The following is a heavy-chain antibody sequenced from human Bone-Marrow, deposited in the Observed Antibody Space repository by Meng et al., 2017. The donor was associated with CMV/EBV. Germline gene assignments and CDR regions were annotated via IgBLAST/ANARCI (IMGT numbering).Heavy chain of an antibody. V-gene: IGHV1-46*02. CDR3: ARDRGYDYYYGMDV. CDR1: GYSFNTYY. CDR2: INPSGGTT. D-gene: IGHD3-10*01. Sequence: ASVKVSCKASGYSFNTYYIHWVRQAPGQGLEWMGIINPSGGTTTYAQKFQGRVTLTRDPSSSTVYIEMSSLRPEDTAVYYCARDRGYDYYYGMDVWGQGTTVTVSS. J-gene: IGHJ6*02.